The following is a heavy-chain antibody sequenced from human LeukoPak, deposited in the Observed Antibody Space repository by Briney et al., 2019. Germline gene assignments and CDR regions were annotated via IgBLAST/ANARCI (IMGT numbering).Heavy chain of an antibody. Sequence: SETLSLTCTVSGGSITNYYWSWMRQPPGKGLEWIGYIHYSGSTNYNPSLKSRVAISLDTSKNQFSLRLTSVTAADTAIYYCASTEWDYARWGQGTLVTVSS. V-gene: IGHV4-59*08. J-gene: IGHJ4*02. D-gene: IGHD1-26*01. CDR2: IHYSGST. CDR1: GGSITNYY. CDR3: ASTEWDYAR.